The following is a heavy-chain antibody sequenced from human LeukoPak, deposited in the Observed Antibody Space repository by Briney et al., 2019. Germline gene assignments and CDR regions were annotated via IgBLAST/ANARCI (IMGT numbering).Heavy chain of an antibody. Sequence: GGSLRLPCAASGFTFSNYAMSWVRQAPGKGLEWVSAISDSGGATNYADSVKGRFTISRDNSKNTLYLQMNSLRAEDTAVYYCAKRSCSGGSCNFDYWGQGTLVTVSS. CDR1: GFTFSNYA. V-gene: IGHV3-23*01. J-gene: IGHJ4*02. D-gene: IGHD2-15*01. CDR2: ISDSGGAT. CDR3: AKRSCSGGSCNFDY.